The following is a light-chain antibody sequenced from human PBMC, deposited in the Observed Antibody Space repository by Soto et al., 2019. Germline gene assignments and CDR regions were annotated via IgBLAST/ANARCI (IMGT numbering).Light chain of an antibody. CDR2: GAS. J-gene: IGKJ1*01. Sequence: IVLTQSPGTLSLSPGERATVSCKASQSVGSSYLAWYQHKPGQAPRLLIYGASSRAAGIPDRFSGSGSGTDFTLTISRLEPEDFAVYYCQQYGSSPAFGQGTKVDIK. CDR1: QSVGSSY. V-gene: IGKV3-20*01. CDR3: QQYGSSPA.